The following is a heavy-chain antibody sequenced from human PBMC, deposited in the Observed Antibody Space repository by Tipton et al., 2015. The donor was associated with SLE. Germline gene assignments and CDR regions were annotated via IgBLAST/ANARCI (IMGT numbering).Heavy chain of an antibody. CDR3: ARDRDLGY. J-gene: IGHJ4*02. V-gene: IGHV3-21*01. CDR2: ISSSSSYI. Sequence: LSLTCAVYGGSFRSYYWSWIRQPPGKGLEWVSSISSSSSYIYYADSVKGRFTISRDNAKNSLYLQMNSLRAEDTAVYYCARDRDLGYWGQGTLVTVSS. D-gene: IGHD5-24*01. CDR1: GGSFRSYY.